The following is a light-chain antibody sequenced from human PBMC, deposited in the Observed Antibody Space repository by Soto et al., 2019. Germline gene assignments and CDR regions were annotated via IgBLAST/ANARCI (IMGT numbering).Light chain of an antibody. CDR3: SSYTSSSTLGV. CDR1: SSDVGGYNY. J-gene: IGLJ2*01. V-gene: IGLV2-14*01. CDR2: DVS. Sequence: QSALTQPASVSGSPGQSITISCTGTSSDVGGYNYVSWYQQHPGKAPKLMIYDVSNRPSGVSNRFSGSQSSNTASLTISGLQAEDEADYYCSSYTSSSTLGVFGGGTQLTVL.